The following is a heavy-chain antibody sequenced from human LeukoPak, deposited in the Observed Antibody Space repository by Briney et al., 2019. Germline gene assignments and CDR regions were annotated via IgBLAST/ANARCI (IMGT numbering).Heavy chain of an antibody. CDR2: IYPGDSDT. D-gene: IGHD2-2*01. CDR1: GYSFTSYW. J-gene: IGHJ6*02. V-gene: IGHV5-51*01. Sequence: GESLKISCKGSGYSFTSYWIGWVRQMPGKGLEWMGIIYPGDSDTRYSPSFQGQVTISADKSISTAYLQWSSLKASDTAMYYCARSRMPLYYYYGMDVWGQGTTVTVSS. CDR3: ARSRMPLYYYYGMDV.